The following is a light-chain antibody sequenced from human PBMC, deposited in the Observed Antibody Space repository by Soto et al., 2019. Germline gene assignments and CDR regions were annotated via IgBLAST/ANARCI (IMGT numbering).Light chain of an antibody. CDR1: HGISSY. J-gene: IGKJ3*01. CDR3: QQLNSYPRT. CDR2: AAS. V-gene: IGKV1-9*01. Sequence: DIELTQSPSFLSASVGDRVTITCRASHGISSYLACYQQKPGKAPKLLIYAASTLQSGVPSRFSGSGSGTEFTLTISSLQPEDFATYYCQQLNSYPRTFGPGTKLDIK.